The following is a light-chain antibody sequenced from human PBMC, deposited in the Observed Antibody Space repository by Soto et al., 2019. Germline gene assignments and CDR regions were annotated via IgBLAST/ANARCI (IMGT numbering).Light chain of an antibody. CDR3: HQYNNWPPYT. Sequence: EIVMTQSPATLSVSPGEGATLSCTASQSVNINLAWYQKKPGQAPRLLISGASTRATGIPGRFSGSGSEPEDTLTITSLQSEDFAVYYCHQYNNWPPYTFGQGTKLEI. J-gene: IGKJ2*01. V-gene: IGKV3-15*01. CDR1: QSVNIN. CDR2: GAS.